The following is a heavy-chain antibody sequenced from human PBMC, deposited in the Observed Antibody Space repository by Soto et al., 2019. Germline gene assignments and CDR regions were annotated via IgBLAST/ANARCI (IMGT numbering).Heavy chain of an antibody. CDR2: ISGYNGDT. D-gene: IGHD2-8*01. Sequence: QGQLVQSGGEVKKPGASVKVSCKASGYTFTRYGISWVRQAPGQGLEWMVWISGYNGDTKYEQKFQGRVTMTVDTSTTTAYMELRRLTSDDRAVYYCAKNGQPPYYYYGMDVWGQGTTVTVSS. CDR1: GYTFTRYG. CDR3: AKNGQPPYYYYGMDV. V-gene: IGHV1-18*01. J-gene: IGHJ6*02.